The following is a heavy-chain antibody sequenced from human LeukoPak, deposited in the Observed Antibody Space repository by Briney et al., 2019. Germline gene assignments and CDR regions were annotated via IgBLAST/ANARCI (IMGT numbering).Heavy chain of an antibody. CDR2: IIPIFGTA. CDR3: ASDQRYSSGWYSGWFDP. J-gene: IGHJ5*02. Sequence: EASVKVSCKASGGTFSSYAISWVRQAPGQGLEWMGGIIPIFGTANYAQKFQGRVTITTDESTSTAYMELSSLRSEDTAVYYCASDQRYSSGWYSGWFDPWGQGTLVTVSS. D-gene: IGHD6-19*01. CDR1: GGTFSSYA. V-gene: IGHV1-69*05.